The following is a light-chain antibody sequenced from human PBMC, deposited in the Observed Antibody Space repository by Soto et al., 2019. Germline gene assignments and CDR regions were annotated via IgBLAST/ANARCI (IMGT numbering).Light chain of an antibody. V-gene: IGLV2-14*01. J-gene: IGLJ1*01. CDR2: EVS. Sequence: QSALTQPASVSGSPGQAITISCTGSSSDVGGYNYVSWYQQHPGKAPQLLIYEVSNRPSGVSNRFSGSKSGKTASLTLSGLQAEDEADYYCSSYTTSSPYVFGTGTKLTVL. CDR3: SSYTTSSPYV. CDR1: SSDVGGYNY.